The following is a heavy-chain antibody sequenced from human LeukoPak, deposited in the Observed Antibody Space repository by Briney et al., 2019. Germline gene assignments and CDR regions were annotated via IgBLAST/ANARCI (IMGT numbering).Heavy chain of an antibody. CDR1: GGSISSSSYY. CDR3: ARSVAAMVRWFDP. D-gene: IGHD5-18*01. CDR2: IYYSGST. V-gene: IGHV4-39*01. Sequence: SETLSLTCTVSGGSISSSSYYWGWIRQPPGKGLEWIGSIYYSGSTYYNPSLKSRVTISVDTSKNQFSLKLSSVTAADTVVYYCARSVAAMVRWFDPWGQGTLVTVSS. J-gene: IGHJ5*02.